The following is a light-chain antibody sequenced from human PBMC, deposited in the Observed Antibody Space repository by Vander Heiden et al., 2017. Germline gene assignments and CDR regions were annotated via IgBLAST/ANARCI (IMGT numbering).Light chain of an antibody. J-gene: IGLJ2*01. CDR2: GDS. Sequence: QSVLTQPPSVSGAPGQRVTISCTGSSSHIGAGYDGQWEQQSPGTAPKHLIYGDSNRPSGVHDRFSGSKSGTSASRASTGLQAEDETDYYCQSDDSSRSGVIFGGGTKLTVL. CDR1: SSHIGAGYD. CDR3: QSDDSSRSGVI. V-gene: IGLV1-40*01.